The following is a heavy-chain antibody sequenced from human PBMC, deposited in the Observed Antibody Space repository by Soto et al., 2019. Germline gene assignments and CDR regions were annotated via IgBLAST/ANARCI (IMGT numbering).Heavy chain of an antibody. CDR3: AKWNGYGDH. D-gene: IGHD1-1*01. CDR1: GFSFSTYG. Sequence: EVQLLESGGGLVQPGGSLRLSCAVSGFSFSTYGVTWVRQAPGKGLEWVSGVSGGSGTTHYADSVKGRFTITGDTSKYTVYLQMNSLRVEDTAVYYCAKWNGYGDHWGQGTLVTVSS. J-gene: IGHJ4*02. V-gene: IGHV3-23*01. CDR2: VSGGSGTT.